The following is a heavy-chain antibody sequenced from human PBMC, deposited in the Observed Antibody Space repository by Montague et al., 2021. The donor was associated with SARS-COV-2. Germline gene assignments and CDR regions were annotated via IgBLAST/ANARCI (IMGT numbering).Heavy chain of an antibody. CDR2: INHSGST. CDR3: ARGRVRFLY. CDR1: GGSVSSYY. D-gene: IGHD4-17*01. V-gene: IGHV4-34*01. J-gene: IGHJ4*02. Sequence: SETLSLTCSVSGGSVSSYYLNWIRQTPGKGLEWIGEINHSGSTNYNPSLKSRVTISVDTSKNQFSLKLSSVTAADTAVYYCARGRVRFLYWGQGTLVTVSS.